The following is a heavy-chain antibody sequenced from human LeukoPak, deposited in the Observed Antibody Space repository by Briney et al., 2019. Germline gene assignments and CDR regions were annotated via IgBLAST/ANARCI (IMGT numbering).Heavy chain of an antibody. Sequence: GGSLRLSCAASGFTFSSYGMHWVRQAPGKGLEWVAFIRYDGSNKYYADSVKGRFTISRDNSKNTLYLQMNSLGAEDTAVYYCAKDSLEYSSGWYAHHGYWGQGTLVTVSS. CDR3: AKDSLEYSSGWYAHHGY. D-gene: IGHD6-19*01. CDR1: GFTFSSYG. CDR2: IRYDGSNK. J-gene: IGHJ4*02. V-gene: IGHV3-30*02.